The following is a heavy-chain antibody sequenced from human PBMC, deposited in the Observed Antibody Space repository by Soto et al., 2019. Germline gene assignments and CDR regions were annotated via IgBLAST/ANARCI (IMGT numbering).Heavy chain of an antibody. CDR1: GFTFSSYG. CDR3: AKDKVPVVVTAPFDY. CDR2: RSYDGSNQ. Sequence: QVQLVESGGGVVQPGRSLRLSCAASGFTFSSYGMHWVRQAPGKGLERVAVRSYDGSNQYYADSVKGRFTISRDNSKNTLYLQMNSLRAEDTAVYYCAKDKVPVVVTAPFDYWGQGTLVTVSS. D-gene: IGHD2-21*02. J-gene: IGHJ4*02. V-gene: IGHV3-30*18.